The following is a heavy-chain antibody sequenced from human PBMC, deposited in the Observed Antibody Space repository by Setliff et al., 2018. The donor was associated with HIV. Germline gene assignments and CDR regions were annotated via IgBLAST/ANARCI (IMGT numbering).Heavy chain of an antibody. CDR2: ISYSGGS. J-gene: IGHJ5*02. Sequence: SETLSLTCTVSGDPISSDAYYWSWIRQHPEKGLEWVGYISYSGGSYYNPSLKSRISISMDTSKNQFSLKLKSVTAADTAVYYCARLNVEMFVVMAATPGWFGPWGQGILVTVSS. D-gene: IGHD2-15*01. CDR3: ARLNVEMFVVMAATPGWFGP. V-gene: IGHV4-31*03. CDR1: GDPISSDAYY.